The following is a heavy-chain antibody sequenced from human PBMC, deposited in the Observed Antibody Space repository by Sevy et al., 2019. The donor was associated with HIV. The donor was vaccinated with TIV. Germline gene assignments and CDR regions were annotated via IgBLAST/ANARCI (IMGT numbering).Heavy chain of an antibody. J-gene: IGHJ5*02. D-gene: IGHD2-15*01. V-gene: IGHV4-34*01. CDR3: AGGYVVVVAATTYWFDP. Sequence: SETLSLTCAVYGGSFSGYYWSWIRQPPGKGLEWIGEINHSGSTNYNPSLKSRVTISVDTSKNQFSLKRSSVTAADTAVYYCAGGYVVVVAATTYWFDPWGQGTLVTVSS. CDR1: GGSFSGYY. CDR2: INHSGST.